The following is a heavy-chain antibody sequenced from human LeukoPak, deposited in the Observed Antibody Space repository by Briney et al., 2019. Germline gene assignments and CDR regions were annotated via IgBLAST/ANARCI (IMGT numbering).Heavy chain of an antibody. Sequence: SETLSLTCTVSGGSISSYYWSWIRQPPGKGLEWIGYIYYSGSTNYNPSLKSRVTISVDTFKNQFSLKLSSVTAADTAVYYCARDKGDYFDYWGQGTLVTVSS. V-gene: IGHV4-59*01. CDR2: IYYSGST. D-gene: IGHD3-16*01. CDR1: GGSISSYY. J-gene: IGHJ4*02. CDR3: ARDKGDYFDY.